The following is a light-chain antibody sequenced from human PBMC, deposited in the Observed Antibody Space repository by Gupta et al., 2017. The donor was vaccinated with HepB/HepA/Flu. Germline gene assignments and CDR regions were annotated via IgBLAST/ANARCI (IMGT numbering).Light chain of an antibody. V-gene: IGKV3-20*01. J-gene: IGKJ2*01. CDR1: QSVAGSY. CDR2: GAS. Sequence: EIVLTQSPGTLCLSPVDRATLSCRASQSVAGSYLAWYQQKPGQAPRLVIHGASSRATGIPDRFSGSGSGTDFTLTISKLEPEDFAVYYCQQYGSSPGTFGQGTKLEIK. CDR3: QQYGSSPGT.